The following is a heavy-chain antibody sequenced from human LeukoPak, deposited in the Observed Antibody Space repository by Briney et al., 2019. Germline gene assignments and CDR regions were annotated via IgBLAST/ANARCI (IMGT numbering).Heavy chain of an antibody. CDR2: VNQDGSEK. D-gene: IGHD3-16*01. CDR3: AREGLGVGLERDKTRHPYWDT. J-gene: IGHJ3*01. Sequence: GGPLRLSCAASGFTFSSYWMSWVRQAPGKGLQWVANVNQDGSEKYYVHSVKGRFTISRDNAKNSLNLQISTLRAEDTAVYYAAREGLGVGLERDKTRHPYWDTWGQGKRVTVSS. V-gene: IGHV3-7*04. CDR1: GFTFSSYW.